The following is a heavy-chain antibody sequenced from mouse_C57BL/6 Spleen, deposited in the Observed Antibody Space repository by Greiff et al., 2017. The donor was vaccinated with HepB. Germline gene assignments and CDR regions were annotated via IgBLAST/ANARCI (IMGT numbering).Heavy chain of an antibody. CDR1: GYTFTSYW. Sequence: VQLQQSGAELVKPGASVKLSCKASGYTFTSYWMHWVKQRPGQGLEWIGMIHPNSGSTNYNEKFKSKATLTVDKSSSTAYMQLSSLTSEDSAVYYCARSESNYAMDYWGQGTSVTVSS. J-gene: IGHJ4*01. V-gene: IGHV1-64*01. D-gene: IGHD5-1*01. CDR3: ARSESNYAMDY. CDR2: IHPNSGST.